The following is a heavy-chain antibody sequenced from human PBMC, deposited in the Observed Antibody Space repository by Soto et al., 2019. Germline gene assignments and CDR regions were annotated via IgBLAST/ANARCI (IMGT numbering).Heavy chain of an antibody. D-gene: IGHD7-27*01. CDR2: INAGYGNT. J-gene: IGHJ4*02. Sequence: QVHLVQSGAEVRKPGPSVKVSCKASGYTLSIYAMHWGRQAPGQRLEGMGWINAGYGNTKSSQKFQDRVTISRDTSASTAYMELTSLRSEDTAVYYCARDTGDGTFDFWGQGTLVTVSS. CDR1: GYTLSIYA. CDR3: ARDTGDGTFDF. V-gene: IGHV1-3*01.